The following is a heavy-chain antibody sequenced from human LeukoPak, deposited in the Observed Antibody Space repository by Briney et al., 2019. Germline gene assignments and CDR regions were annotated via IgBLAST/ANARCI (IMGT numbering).Heavy chain of an antibody. CDR3: ARARGYSYGCDY. CDR1: GFIVSSNY. Sequence: GGSLRLSCAASGFIVSSNYMSWVRQAPGKGLEWVSVIYSGGSTYYADSVKGRFTISRDNPKNTLYLQMNSLRVEDTAVYYCARARGYSYGCDYWGQGTLVTVSS. CDR2: IYSGGST. V-gene: IGHV3-53*01. J-gene: IGHJ4*02. D-gene: IGHD5-18*01.